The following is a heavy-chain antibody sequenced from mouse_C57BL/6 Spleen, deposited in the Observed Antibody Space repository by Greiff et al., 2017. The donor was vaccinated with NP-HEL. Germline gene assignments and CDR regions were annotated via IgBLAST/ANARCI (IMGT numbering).Heavy chain of an antibody. CDR3: ARRKLYYAMDY. Sequence: QVQLQQPGAELVMPGASVKLSCKASGYTFTSYWMHWVKQRPGQGLEWIGEIAPSDSYTNYNQKFKGKSTLTVDKSSSTAYMQLSSLTSEDSAVYYCARRKLYYAMDYWGQGTSVTVSS. CDR1: GYTFTSYW. CDR2: IAPSDSYT. D-gene: IGHD1-3*01. J-gene: IGHJ4*01. V-gene: IGHV1-69*01.